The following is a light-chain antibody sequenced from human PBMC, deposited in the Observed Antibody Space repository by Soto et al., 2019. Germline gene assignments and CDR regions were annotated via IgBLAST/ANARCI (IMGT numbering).Light chain of an antibody. CDR1: QSVSSSY. CDR3: QQYHTSPLS. Sequence: EIVLTQSPGTLSLSPGERATLSCRASQSVSSSYLAWYQQKPGQAPRLLIYGASSRATGIPDRFSGSGSATDFTLTISRLEPEDFAVYYCQQYHTSPLSFGGGTKVESK. V-gene: IGKV3-20*01. J-gene: IGKJ4*01. CDR2: GAS.